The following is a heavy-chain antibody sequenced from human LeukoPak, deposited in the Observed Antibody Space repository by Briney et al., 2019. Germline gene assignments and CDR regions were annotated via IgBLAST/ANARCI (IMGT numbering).Heavy chain of an antibody. V-gene: IGHV3-23*01. CDR1: GFTFSSYA. J-gene: IGHJ4*02. Sequence: GGSLILSCAASGFTFSSYAMSWVRQAPGKGLEWVSAISGSGGSTYYADSVKGRFTISRGNSKNTLYLQMNSLRAEDTAVYYCAKVSSEPGRYYFDYWGQGTLVTVSS. CDR2: ISGSGGST. CDR3: AKVSSEPGRYYFDY. D-gene: IGHD6-19*01.